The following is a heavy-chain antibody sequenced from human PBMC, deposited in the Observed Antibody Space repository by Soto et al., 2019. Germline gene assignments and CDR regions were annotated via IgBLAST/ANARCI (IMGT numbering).Heavy chain of an antibody. D-gene: IGHD2-2*01. CDR2: ISSNGGST. CDR3: VKSRYQLPFQFDY. Sequence: GGSLRLSCSASGFTFSSYAMHWVRQAPGKGLEYVSAISSNGGSTYYADSVKGRFTISRDNSKNTLYLQMSSLRAEDTAVYYCVKSRYQLPFQFDYWGQGTLVTVSS. V-gene: IGHV3-64D*06. CDR1: GFTFSSYA. J-gene: IGHJ4*02.